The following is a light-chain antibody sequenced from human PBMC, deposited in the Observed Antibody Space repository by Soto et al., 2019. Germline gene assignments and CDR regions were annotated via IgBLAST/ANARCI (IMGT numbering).Light chain of an antibody. V-gene: IGKV1-39*01. CDR3: QQSSSNTRT. CDR1: QPISNY. J-gene: IGKJ2*02. CDR2: AAS. Sequence: DIQMTQSPSSLSASVGDRVTITCRASQPISNYLNWYQHKPGKAPKVLIYAASNLHSGVPSRFSGSGSGTDFTLTISRLQPEDFATYYCQQSSSNTRTFGQGTKV.